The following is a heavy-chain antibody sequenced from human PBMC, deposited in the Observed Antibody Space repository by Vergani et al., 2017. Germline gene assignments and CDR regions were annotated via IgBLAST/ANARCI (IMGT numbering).Heavy chain of an antibody. CDR2: IWYDGSNK. J-gene: IGHJ4*02. D-gene: IGHD3-3*01. CDR3: AKGFEDFWSGYPITFDY. Sequence: VQLVESGGGVVQPGRSLSLSCAASGFTFSSYGMHWVRKAPGKGLEWVAVIWYDGSNKYYADSVKGRLTISRDNSKNTLYLQMNSLRAEDTAVYYCAKGFEDFWSGYPITFDYWGQGTLVTVSS. CDR1: GFTFSSYG. V-gene: IGHV3-33*06.